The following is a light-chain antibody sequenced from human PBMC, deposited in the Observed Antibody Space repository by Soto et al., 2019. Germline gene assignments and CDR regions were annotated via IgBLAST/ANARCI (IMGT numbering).Light chain of an antibody. CDR1: RRGLYSSNNKNY. Sequence: VVMTQSPDXXGXSXXXXXTVNAKWXRRGLYSSNNKNYLAWYQQKPGQPPKLLIYWASTRESGVPDRFSGSGSGTDFTLTISSLQAEDVAVYYCQQYYSTPSLTFGGGTKVDI. V-gene: IGKV4-1*01. CDR2: WAS. CDR3: QQYYSTPSLT. J-gene: IGKJ4*01.